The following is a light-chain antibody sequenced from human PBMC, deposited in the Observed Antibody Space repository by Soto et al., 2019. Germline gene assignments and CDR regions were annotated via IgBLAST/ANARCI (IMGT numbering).Light chain of an antibody. CDR2: HAS. CDR1: RDIGDW. Sequence: IQMTQSPSTVSASVGDRINISCRAARDIGDWLAWYQQRPGEAPKLLISHASTLHSGVPPRFSGTRSGTIFTLTVSDLQPEDFAAYYCEQGKTFPYTFGQGTRLET. V-gene: IGKV1-12*01. CDR3: EQGKTFPYT. J-gene: IGKJ2*01.